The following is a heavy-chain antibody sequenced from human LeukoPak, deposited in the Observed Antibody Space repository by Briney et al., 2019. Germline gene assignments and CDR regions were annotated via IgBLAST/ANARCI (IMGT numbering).Heavy chain of an antibody. CDR3: ARDSGVAA. D-gene: IGHD6-13*01. CDR1: GFTFSSYA. J-gene: IGHJ5*02. CDR2: ISYDGSNK. Sequence: GGSLRLSCAASGFTFSSYAMHWVRQAPGKGLEWVAVISYDGSNKYYADSVKGRFTISRDNSKNTLYLQMNSLRAEDTAVYYCARDSGVAAWGQGTLVTVSS. V-gene: IGHV3-30-3*01.